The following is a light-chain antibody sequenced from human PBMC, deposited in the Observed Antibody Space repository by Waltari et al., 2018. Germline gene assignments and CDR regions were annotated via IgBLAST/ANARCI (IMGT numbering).Light chain of an antibody. CDR3: NSYTGSNSWV. J-gene: IGLJ3*02. Sequence: QSALTQPASVSGSPGQSITISCTGTNIDFGFYNYVSWYRQYPGKAPKLIIYDVSERPSGVSSRFSASKSGNTASLTISGLQADDEADYYCNSYTGSNSWVFGGGTKVTVL. CDR1: NIDFGFYNY. V-gene: IGLV2-14*01. CDR2: DVS.